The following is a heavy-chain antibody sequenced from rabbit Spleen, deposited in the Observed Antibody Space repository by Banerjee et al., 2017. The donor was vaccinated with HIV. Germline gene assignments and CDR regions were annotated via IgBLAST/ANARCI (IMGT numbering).Heavy chain of an antibody. J-gene: IGHJ6*01. D-gene: IGHD1-1*01. V-gene: IGHV1S45*01. CDR3: ARDTSSSFSSYGMDL. Sequence: QEQLVESGGGLVQPEGSLTLTCTASGFSFSGDYYIYWVRQAPGKGLEWIACIEVGSSDFTYYASWAKGRFTISKTSSTTVTLQVTRLTAADTATYFCARDTSSSFSSYGMDLWGPGTLVTVS. CDR1: GFSFSGDYY. CDR2: IEVGSSDFT.